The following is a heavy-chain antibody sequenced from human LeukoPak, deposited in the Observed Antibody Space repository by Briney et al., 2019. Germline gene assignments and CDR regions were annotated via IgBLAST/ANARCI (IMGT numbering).Heavy chain of an antibody. CDR1: GGSISTFS. J-gene: IGHJ5*02. CDR3: ARDAGGTWFDP. V-gene: IGHV4-59*01. Sequence: SETLSLTCTVSGGSISTFSWNWIRQPPGQGLEWIGYVNSNGGTYNNPSLKSRVTVLLDMSKNQFSLKLSSATAADTAVYYCARDAGGTWFDPWGQGILVTVSS. CDR2: VNSNGGT.